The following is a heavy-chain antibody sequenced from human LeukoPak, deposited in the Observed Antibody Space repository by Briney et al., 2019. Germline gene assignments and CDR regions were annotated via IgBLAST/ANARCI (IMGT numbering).Heavy chain of an antibody. CDR2: IISSSSYI. J-gene: IGHJ4*02. CDR1: GFTFSSYS. Sequence: NPWGSLRLSCAASGFTFSSYSMNWVRQAPGKGLEWGSSIISSSSYIYYADSVKGRFTISRDNAKSSLYLQMNSLRAEDTAVYYCVRGERGLHCSSTSCYPVLGGQGTLVTVSS. D-gene: IGHD2-2*01. CDR3: VRGERGLHCSSTSCYPVL. V-gene: IGHV3-21*01.